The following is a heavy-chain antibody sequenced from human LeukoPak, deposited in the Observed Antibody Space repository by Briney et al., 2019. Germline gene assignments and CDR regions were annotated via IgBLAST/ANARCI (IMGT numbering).Heavy chain of an antibody. J-gene: IGHJ5*02. CDR1: GFTFNSYC. V-gene: IGHV3-7*01. CDR2: IDQDGSEK. CDR3: AREVPSWGYLDNWFDP. Sequence: GGPLRLSCAASGFTFNSYCMTWVRQAPGKGLEWVANIDQDGSEKHYVDSVKGRFTISRDNAKSSLSLQMSSLRAEDTAVYYCAREVPSWGYLDNWFDPWGQGILVTVSS. D-gene: IGHD7-27*01.